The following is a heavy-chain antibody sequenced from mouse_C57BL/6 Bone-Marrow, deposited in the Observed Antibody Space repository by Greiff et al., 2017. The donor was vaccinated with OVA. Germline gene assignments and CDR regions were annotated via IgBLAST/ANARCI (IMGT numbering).Heavy chain of an antibody. D-gene: IGHD1-1*01. CDR2: IYPGSGNT. Sequence: VQLVESGAELVRPGASVKLSCKASGYTFTDYYINWVKQRPGQGLEWIARIYPGSGNTYYNEKFKGKATLTAEKSSSTAYMQLSSLTSEDSAVYFWASRYYGSSYVGYFYVWGTGTTVTFSS. J-gene: IGHJ1*03. CDR3: ASRYYGSSYVGYFYV. V-gene: IGHV1-76*01. CDR1: GYTFTDYY.